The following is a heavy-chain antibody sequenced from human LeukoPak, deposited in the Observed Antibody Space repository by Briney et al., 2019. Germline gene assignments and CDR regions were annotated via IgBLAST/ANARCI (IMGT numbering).Heavy chain of an antibody. CDR2: VNDRGTGT. J-gene: IGHJ6*03. Sequence: GGSLRLSCAASGFTFSKYAMSWVRQAPGKGLEWASTVNDRGTGTYYADSVKGRFTISRDNSKSTLSLQMISLRAEDTALYYCAKGLKTAVGPYMGYHYYMDVWGKGTTVTVTS. CDR1: GFTFSKYA. V-gene: IGHV3-23*01. CDR3: AKGLKTAVGPYMGYHYYMDV. D-gene: IGHD5-18*01.